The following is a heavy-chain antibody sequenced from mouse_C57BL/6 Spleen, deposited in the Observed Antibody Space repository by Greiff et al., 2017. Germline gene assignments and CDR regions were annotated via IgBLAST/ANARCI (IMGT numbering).Heavy chain of an antibody. Sequence: VQLQQSDAELVQPGASVKISCKVSGYTFTDHTIHWMKQRPEQGLEWIGYIYPRDGSTKYNEKFKGKATLTADNTSSTDYMQLNSLTSEDSEVYVCARCVYYYGSSGFLLDYWGQGTTLTVSS. V-gene: IGHV1-78*01. CDR2: IYPRDGST. CDR3: ARCVYYYGSSGFLLDY. J-gene: IGHJ2*01. CDR1: GYTFTDHT. D-gene: IGHD1-1*01.